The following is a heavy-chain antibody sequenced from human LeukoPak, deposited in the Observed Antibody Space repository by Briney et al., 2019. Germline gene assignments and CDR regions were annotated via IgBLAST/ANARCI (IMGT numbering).Heavy chain of an antibody. Sequence: ASVKVSCKASGYTFTSYGISWVRQAPGQGLEWMGWISAYNGNTNYAQKLQGRVTITRNTSISTAYMELSSLRSEDTAVYYCARVQQLANFGYWGQGTLVTVSS. CDR1: GYTFTSYG. J-gene: IGHJ4*02. V-gene: IGHV1-18*01. CDR2: ISAYNGNT. D-gene: IGHD6-13*01. CDR3: ARVQQLANFGY.